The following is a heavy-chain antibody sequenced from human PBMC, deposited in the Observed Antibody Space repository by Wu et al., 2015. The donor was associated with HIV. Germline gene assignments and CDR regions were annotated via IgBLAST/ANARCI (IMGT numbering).Heavy chain of an antibody. D-gene: IGHD6-19*01. CDR1: GYTFSSYD. V-gene: IGHV1-8*01. CDR3: ARQRAYTSGWYIFDY. CDR2: MNPRSGNT. J-gene: IGHJ4*02. Sequence: QVQLVQSGTEVKKPGASVKVSCKASGYTFSSYDINWVRQATGQGLEWMGWMNPRSGNTGYAQNFQGRVTMTRGTSISTANMELSSLRSEDTAVYYCARQRAYTSGWYIFDYWGQGTLVTVSS.